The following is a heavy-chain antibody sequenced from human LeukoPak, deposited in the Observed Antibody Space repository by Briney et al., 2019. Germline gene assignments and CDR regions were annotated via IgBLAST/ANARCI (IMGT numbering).Heavy chain of an antibody. CDR1: GYTFTSYG. J-gene: IGHJ4*02. V-gene: IGHV1-18*01. CDR3: ARDYDSSGYYYEPFDY. Sequence: ASVKVSCMASGYTFTSYGISWVRQAPGQGLEWMGWISAYNGNTNYAQKLQGRVTMTTDTSTSTAYMELRSLRSDDTAVYYCARDYDSSGYYYEPFDYWGQGTLVTVSS. CDR2: ISAYNGNT. D-gene: IGHD3-22*01.